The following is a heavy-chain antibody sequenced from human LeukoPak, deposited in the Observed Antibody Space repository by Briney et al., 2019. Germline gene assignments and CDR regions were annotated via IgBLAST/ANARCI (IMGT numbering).Heavy chain of an antibody. CDR1: GYTFTSYY. CDR3: ARVGIEMATISFDY. Sequence: ASVKVSCKASGYTFTSYYFRWVRQAPGQGLEWMGIINPSGGSTSYAQKFQGRVTMTRDTSTSTVYMELSSLRSEDTAVYYWARVGIEMATISFDYWGQGTLVTVSS. J-gene: IGHJ4*02. D-gene: IGHD5-24*01. CDR2: INPSGGST. V-gene: IGHV1-46*01.